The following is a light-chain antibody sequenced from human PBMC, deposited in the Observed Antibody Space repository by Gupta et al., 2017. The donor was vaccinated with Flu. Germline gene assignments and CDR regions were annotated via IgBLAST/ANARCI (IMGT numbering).Light chain of an antibody. CDR1: QGISSY. CDR2: AAS. V-gene: IGKV1-9*01. J-gene: IGKJ4*01. Sequence: DIQLTQSPSFLSASVGDRVTITCRASQGISSYLEWYQQKPGKAPKLMIYAASKVQSGVPSLFSGSGSVTEFTLTSSSRQPEDFAPYYWQQLNSYPTFGGGTKVEIK. CDR3: QQLNSYPT.